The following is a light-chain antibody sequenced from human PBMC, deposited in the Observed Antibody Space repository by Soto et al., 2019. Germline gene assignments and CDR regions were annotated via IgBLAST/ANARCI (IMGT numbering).Light chain of an antibody. V-gene: IGLV1-36*01. CDR3: AAWDDSLSGYV. CDR2: YDD. J-gene: IGLJ1*01. Sequence: QSVLTQPPSVSEAPRQRVTISCYGSSSNIGNNAVNWYQQLPGKAPKLLIYYDDLLPSGCSDRFSGSKSGTSASLAISGLQSEDEAEYYCAAWDDSLSGYVFGTGTKVTVL. CDR1: SSNIGNNA.